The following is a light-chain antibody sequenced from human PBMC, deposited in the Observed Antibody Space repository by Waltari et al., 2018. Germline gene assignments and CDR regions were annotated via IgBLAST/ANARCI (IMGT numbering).Light chain of an antibody. CDR2: LAS. J-gene: IGKJ1*01. CDR3: QHHSTWPPT. CDR1: KNIRNS. Sequence: EIVMTQSPATLSVSPGERATLSCRASKNIRNSLAWYQQKPGQAPRLPISLASTRATGIPARFSGSGSGTQFSLTISSLQHEDFAIYYFQHHSTWPPTFGPGTRV. V-gene: IGKV3D-15*01.